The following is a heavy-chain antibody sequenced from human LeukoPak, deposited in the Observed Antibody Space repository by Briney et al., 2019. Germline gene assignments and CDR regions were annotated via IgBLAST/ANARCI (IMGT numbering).Heavy chain of an antibody. D-gene: IGHD4-23*01. J-gene: IGHJ4*02. CDR1: GYSISSGYY. CDR3: ARETPYFDY. CDR2: IYHSGST. V-gene: IGHV4-38-2*02. Sequence: SETLSPTCTVSGYSISSGYYWGWIRPPPGKGLEWIGSIYHSGSTYYNPSLKSRVTISVDTSENQFSLKLSSVTAADTAVYYCARETPYFDYWGQGTLVTVSS.